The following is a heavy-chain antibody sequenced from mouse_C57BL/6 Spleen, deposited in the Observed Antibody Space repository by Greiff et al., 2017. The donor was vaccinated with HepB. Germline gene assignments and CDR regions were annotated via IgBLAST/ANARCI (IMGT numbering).Heavy chain of an antibody. CDR3: ARQGIYYYGSRDFDY. J-gene: IGHJ2*01. CDR1: GFTFSDYG. CDR2: ISSGSSTI. Sequence: EVHLVESGGGLVKPGGSLKLSCAASGFTFSDYGMHWVRQAPEKGLEWVAYISSGSSTIYYADTVKGRFTISRDNAKNTLFLQMTSLRSEDTAMYYCARQGIYYYGSRDFDYWGQGTTLTVSS. D-gene: IGHD1-1*01. V-gene: IGHV5-17*01.